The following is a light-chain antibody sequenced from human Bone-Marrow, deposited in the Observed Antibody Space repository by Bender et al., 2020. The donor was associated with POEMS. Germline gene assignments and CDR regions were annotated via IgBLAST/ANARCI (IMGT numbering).Light chain of an antibody. V-gene: IGLV3-10*01. CDR3: YSTDNSDNHRV. J-gene: IGLJ3*02. CDR1: IESRS. Sequence: SYVLTQPLSVSVAPGQTATITCGGSNIESRSVHWYQQKSGQAPVLVIYEDTKRPSGIPERFSGSSSGTLATLIISGAQVEDEADYYCYSTDNSDNHRVFGGGTRLTVL. CDR2: EDT.